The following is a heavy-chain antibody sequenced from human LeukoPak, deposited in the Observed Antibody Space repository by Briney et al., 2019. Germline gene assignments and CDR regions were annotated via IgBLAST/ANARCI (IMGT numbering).Heavy chain of an antibody. D-gene: IGHD3-3*01. CDR2: IYPGDSDT. CDR1: GYSFTSYW. CDR3: ARPGSYDFWNGWFDP. Sequence: GESLKISCKGSGYSFTSYWIGWVRQMPGKGLEWMGIIYPGDSDTRYSPSFQGQVTISADKSISTAYLQWSSLKASDTAMYYYARPGSYDFWNGWFDPWGQGTLVTVSS. V-gene: IGHV5-51*01. J-gene: IGHJ5*02.